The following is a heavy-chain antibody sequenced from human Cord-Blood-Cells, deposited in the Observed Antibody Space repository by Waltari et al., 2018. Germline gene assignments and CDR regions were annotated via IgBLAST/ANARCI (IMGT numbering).Heavy chain of an antibody. Sequence: EVQLVESGGGLVQPGGSLRLSCAASGFTVSSHYISWVRQAHGKGLEWVSVIYSGGSTYYADSVKGRFTISRDNSKNTLYLQMNSLRAEDTAVYYCASSSKGFGELLLYYFDYWGQGTLVTVSS. CDR2: IYSGGST. V-gene: IGHV3-66*01. CDR1: GFTVSSHY. CDR3: ASSSKGFGELLLYYFDY. D-gene: IGHD3-10*01. J-gene: IGHJ4*02.